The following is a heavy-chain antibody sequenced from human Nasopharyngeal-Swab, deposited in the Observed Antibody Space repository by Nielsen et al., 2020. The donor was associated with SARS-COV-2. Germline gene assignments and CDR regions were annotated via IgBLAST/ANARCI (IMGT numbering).Heavy chain of an antibody. V-gene: IGHV4-34*01. Sequence: SETLTLTCAFNGESFTGYYCNWLRQSPGRGLEWIGEISHSGSTKYNPSLKSRVTISADTSNNHFSLKLNSVTAADAAEYYCARARGTSSSASTGFDYWGQGTLVTVSS. CDR1: GESFTGYY. J-gene: IGHJ4*02. CDR2: ISHSGST. D-gene: IGHD6-6*01. CDR3: ARARGTSSSASTGFDY.